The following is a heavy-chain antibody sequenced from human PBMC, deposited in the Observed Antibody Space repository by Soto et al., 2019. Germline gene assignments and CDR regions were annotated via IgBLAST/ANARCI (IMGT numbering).Heavy chain of an antibody. J-gene: IGHJ4*01. CDR2: ISAYNGDT. CDR1: GHTFTNYG. CDR3: AGCPGGGLRGGVSY. V-gene: IGHV1-18*04. Sequence: QVQLVQSGGEVKKPGASVKVSCKTSGHTFTNYGITSVRQAPGQGLKWMGWISAYNGDTNYAQNYQGSVIMTTDTSTTTAYMERMSVRADAEAVDYCAGCPGGGLRGGVSYLGQGTLVTVSS. D-gene: IGHD2-15*01.